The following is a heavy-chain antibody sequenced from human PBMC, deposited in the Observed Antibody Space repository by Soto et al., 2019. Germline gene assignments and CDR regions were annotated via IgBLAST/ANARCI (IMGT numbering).Heavy chain of an antibody. Sequence: EVQLLESGGGLVQPGGSLRLSCAASGFTFSSYAMSWVRQAPGKGLEWVSAISGSGGSTYYADSVKGRFTVSRDNAKNSLYLQMNSLRDEDTAVYYCARHEYSYGKAFDYWGQGTLVTVSS. CDR3: ARHEYSYGKAFDY. CDR2: ISGSGGST. CDR1: GFTFSSYA. J-gene: IGHJ4*02. D-gene: IGHD5-18*01. V-gene: IGHV3-23*01.